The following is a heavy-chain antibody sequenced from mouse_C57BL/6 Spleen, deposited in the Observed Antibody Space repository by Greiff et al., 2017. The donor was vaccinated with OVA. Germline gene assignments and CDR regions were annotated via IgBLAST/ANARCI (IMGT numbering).Heavy chain of an antibody. J-gene: IGHJ4*01. CDR2: IHPNSGRT. V-gene: IGHV1-64*01. Sequence: QVQLQQSGAELVKPGASVKLSCKASGYTFTSYWMHWVKQRPGQGLEWIGMIHPNSGRTNYNEKFKSKATLTVDKSSRTAYMQLSSLTSEDAAVYYCARSECNYEGAMDYWGQGTSVTVSS. D-gene: IGHD2-1*01. CDR3: ARSECNYEGAMDY. CDR1: GYTFTSYW.